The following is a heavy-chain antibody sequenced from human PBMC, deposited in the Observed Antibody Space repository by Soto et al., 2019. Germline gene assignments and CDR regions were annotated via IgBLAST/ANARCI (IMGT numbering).Heavy chain of an antibody. V-gene: IGHV4-34*01. CDR2: INHSGST. Sequence: QVQLQQWGAGLLKPSETLSLTCAVYGGSFSGYYWSWIRQPPGKGLEWIGEINHSGSTNYNPSLTSRVTISVDPSENQFSLKLSSVTAADTAVYYCARGVADYWGRGTLVTVSS. CDR3: ARGVADY. CDR1: GGSFSGYY. J-gene: IGHJ4*02.